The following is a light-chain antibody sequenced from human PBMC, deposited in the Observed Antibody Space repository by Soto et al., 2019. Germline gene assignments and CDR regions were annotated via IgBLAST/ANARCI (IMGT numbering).Light chain of an antibody. CDR1: QSISSD. Sequence: DIQMTQSPSSLSASVGDRVTITCRASQSISSDLNWYQQKPGKAPKLLIYAASSLQSGVPSRFSGSGSGTDFTLTISRLQPEDFATYYCQQSYSTPQTFGQGTKVEIK. CDR3: QQSYSTPQT. V-gene: IGKV1-39*01. J-gene: IGKJ1*01. CDR2: AAS.